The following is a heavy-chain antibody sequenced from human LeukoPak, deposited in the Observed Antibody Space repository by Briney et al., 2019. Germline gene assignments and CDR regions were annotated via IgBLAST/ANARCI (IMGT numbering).Heavy chain of an antibody. CDR2: IYYSGTT. CDR1: GGSINSDDYY. Sequence: PSETLSLTCTVSGGSINSDDYYWHWIRQPPGKGLEWIGYIYYSGTTYYNPSLESLVTISIDTSKNQFSLNLNSVTAADTAVFYCARSMSSIGYHYMDVWGTGTTVTVSS. CDR3: ARSMSSIGYHYMDV. J-gene: IGHJ6*03. V-gene: IGHV4-30-4*08. D-gene: IGHD2/OR15-2a*01.